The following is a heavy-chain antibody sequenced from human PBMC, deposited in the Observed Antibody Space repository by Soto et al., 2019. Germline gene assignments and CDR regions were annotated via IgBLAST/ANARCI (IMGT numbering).Heavy chain of an antibody. J-gene: IGHJ5*02. CDR3: ARGLLGGAAT. CDR1: GGSLSGYY. D-gene: IGHD3-16*01. Sequence: QVQLQQWGAGLLKPSETLSLTCAVYGGSLSGYYWSWIRQPPGKGLEWIGEINRSGSTNYIPSLKSRVIISVDTSKKQFSLKLSSVTAADTAVYYCARGLLGGAATWGQGTLVTVSS. CDR2: INRSGST. V-gene: IGHV4-34*01.